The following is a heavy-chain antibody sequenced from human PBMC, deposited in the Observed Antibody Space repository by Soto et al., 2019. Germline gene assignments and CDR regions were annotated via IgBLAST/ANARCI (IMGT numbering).Heavy chain of an antibody. CDR1: GYTFTNYG. J-gene: IGHJ3*02. CDR2: ISAHTGNT. Sequence: AASVKVSCKTSGYTFTNYGISWVRQAPGQGLEWMGWISAHTGNTNYAQKFQGRVTMTTDTSTGTAYMELRSLRSDDTAVYYCARVLGYNSSWWRHTAFDIWGQGTMVTVSS. D-gene: IGHD6-13*01. CDR3: ARVLGYNSSWWRHTAFDI. V-gene: IGHV1-18*01.